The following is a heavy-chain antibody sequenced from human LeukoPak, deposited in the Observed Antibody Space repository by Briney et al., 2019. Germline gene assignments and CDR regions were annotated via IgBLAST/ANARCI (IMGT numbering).Heavy chain of an antibody. Sequence: GGSLRLSCAASGFSFDDYAMHWVRQAPGKGLEWVSYISSSSSTIYYADSVKGRFTISRDNAKNSLYLQMNSLRAEDTAVYYCARDPGFYDFWSGYFDYWGQGTLVTVSS. D-gene: IGHD3-3*01. V-gene: IGHV3-48*04. CDR3: ARDPGFYDFWSGYFDY. J-gene: IGHJ4*02. CDR1: GFSFDDYA. CDR2: ISSSSSTI.